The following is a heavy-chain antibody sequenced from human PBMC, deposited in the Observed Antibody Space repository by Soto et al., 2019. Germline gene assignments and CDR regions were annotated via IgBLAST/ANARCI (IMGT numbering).Heavy chain of an antibody. J-gene: IGHJ5*02. CDR1: GYTFTSYG. V-gene: IGHV1-18*01. CDR2: ISAYNGNT. Sequence: QVQLVQSGAEVKKPGASVKVSCKASGYTFTSYGISWVRQAPGQGLEWMGWISAYNGNTNYAQKLQGRVTMTTDTTTSTAYTELRSLRSDATAVYYCAGTVGYYPYNCFDPWGQGTLVTVSS. D-gene: IGHD3-16*01. CDR3: AGTVGYYPYNCFDP.